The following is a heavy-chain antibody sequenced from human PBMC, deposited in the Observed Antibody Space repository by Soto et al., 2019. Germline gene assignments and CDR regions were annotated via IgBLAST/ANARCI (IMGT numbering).Heavy chain of an antibody. Sequence: GGSLRLSGAASGFTFSSYSMNWVRQAPGKGLEWVSSISSSSIYIYYADSVKGRFTISRDNAKNSLYLQMNSLRAEDTAVYYCAREGKSDIVVVPAARPVGYYGMDVWGKRTRVTFS. D-gene: IGHD2-2*01. CDR1: GFTFSSYS. J-gene: IGHJ6*04. CDR2: ISSSSIYI. CDR3: AREGKSDIVVVPAARPVGYYGMDV. V-gene: IGHV3-21*01.